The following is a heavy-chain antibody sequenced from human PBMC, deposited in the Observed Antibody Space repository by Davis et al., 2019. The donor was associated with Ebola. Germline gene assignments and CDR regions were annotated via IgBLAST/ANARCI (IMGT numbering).Heavy chain of an antibody. V-gene: IGHV3-30-3*01. CDR1: GISLSSSI. D-gene: IGHD5-18*01. Sequence: GESLKISCAASGISLSSSIMHWVRQAPGKGLEWVVGISFDGSKYYVDSVKGRFTTSMDNFRNTLYLQMDSLRDEDTALYYCAREGYSSGIAPAFDVWGQGTMVTVSS. CDR3: AREGYSSGIAPAFDV. J-gene: IGHJ3*01. CDR2: ISFDGSK.